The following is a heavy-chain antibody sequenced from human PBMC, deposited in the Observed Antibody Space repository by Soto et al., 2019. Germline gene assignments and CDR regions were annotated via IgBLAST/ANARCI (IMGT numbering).Heavy chain of an antibody. CDR3: AKSDSGSYLDAFDI. V-gene: IGHV3-30*18. CDR1: GFTFSSYG. CDR2: ISYDGSNK. D-gene: IGHD1-26*01. Sequence: GGSLRLSCAASGFTFSSYGMHWVRQAPGKGLEWVAVISYDGSNKYYADSVKGRSTISRDNSKNTLYLQMNSLRAEDTAVYYCAKSDSGSYLDAFDIWGQGTMVTVSS. J-gene: IGHJ3*02.